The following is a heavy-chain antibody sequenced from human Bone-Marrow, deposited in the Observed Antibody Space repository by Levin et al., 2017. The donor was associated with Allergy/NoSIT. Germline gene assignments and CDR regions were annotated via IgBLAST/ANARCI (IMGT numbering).Heavy chain of an antibody. V-gene: IGHV3-30*18. CDR2: ISYDGSDK. J-gene: IGHJ4*02. D-gene: IGHD6-19*01. CDR3: AKLLPWLVLTACFAY. CDR1: GFTFSNYG. Sequence: GGSLRLSCAVSGFTFSNYGMHWVRQAPGKGLEWVALISYDGSDKYYADSVKGRFTISRDSSKNPLYLQINSLRAEDTAVYYGAKLLPWLVLTACFAYWRQGTLVTVSS.